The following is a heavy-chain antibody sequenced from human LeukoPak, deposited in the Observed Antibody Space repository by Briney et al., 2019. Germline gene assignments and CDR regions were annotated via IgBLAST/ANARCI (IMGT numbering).Heavy chain of an antibody. V-gene: IGHV3-30*18. CDR1: GFTFSSYG. D-gene: IGHD6-19*01. J-gene: IGHJ5*02. Sequence: GGSLRLSCAASGFTFSSYGMHWVRQAPGKGLEWVAVISYDGSNKYYADSVKGRFTISRDNSKNTLYLQMNSLRAEDTAVYYCAKDVTVEEQWPNWFDPWGQGTLVTVSS. CDR2: ISYDGSNK. CDR3: AKDVTVEEQWPNWFDP.